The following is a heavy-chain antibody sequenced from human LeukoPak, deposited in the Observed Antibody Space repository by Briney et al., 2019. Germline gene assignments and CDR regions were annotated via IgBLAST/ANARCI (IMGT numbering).Heavy chain of an antibody. CDR3: ARGYGDYYYYMDV. CDR1: GGSFSGYY. V-gene: IGHV4-34*01. Sequence: SETLSLTCAVYGGSFSGYYWSWIRRPPGKGLEWIGEINHSGSTNYNPSLKSRVTISVDTSKNQFSLKLSSVTAADTAVYYCARGYGDYYYYMDVWGKGTTVTVSS. D-gene: IGHD4-17*01. CDR2: INHSGST. J-gene: IGHJ6*03.